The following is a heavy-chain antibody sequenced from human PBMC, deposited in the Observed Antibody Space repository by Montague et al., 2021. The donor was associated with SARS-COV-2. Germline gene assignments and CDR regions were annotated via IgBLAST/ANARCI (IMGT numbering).Heavy chain of an antibody. CDR2: INHRGRT. D-gene: IGHD3-22*01. Sequence: SETLSLTCAVSGGSFSGYYWSWIRQPPGKGLEWIGEINHRGRTKYNPSLKSRVTISVDTAKNQFSLRLSSVTAADTAVYYCARGHQGTTMIVVVMVGEQYELDDWGQGTLVSVSS. J-gene: IGHJ4*02. CDR3: ARGHQGTTMIVVVMVGEQYELDD. CDR1: GGSFSGYY. V-gene: IGHV4-34*01.